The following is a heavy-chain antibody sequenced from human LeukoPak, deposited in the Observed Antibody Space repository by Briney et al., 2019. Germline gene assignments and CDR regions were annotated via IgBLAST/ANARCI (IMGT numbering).Heavy chain of an antibody. CDR2: IKQDGSEK. J-gene: IGHJ4*02. Sequence: GGSLRLSCAASGFSFSNYWMSWVRQAPGKGLEWVANIKQDGSEKYYVDSVKGRFTISRDNAKNSLYLHMNSLRAEDTAVYYCARETEYYDFWSGYYLWGQGTLVTVSS. CDR3: ARETEYYDFWSGYYL. V-gene: IGHV3-7*03. D-gene: IGHD3-3*01. CDR1: GFSFSNYW.